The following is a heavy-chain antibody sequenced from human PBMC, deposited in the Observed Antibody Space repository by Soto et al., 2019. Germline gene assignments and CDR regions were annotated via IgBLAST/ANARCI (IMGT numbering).Heavy chain of an antibody. V-gene: IGHV3-48*03. D-gene: IGHD1-26*01. CDR3: ARGSGSYGGYYYYGMDV. CDR2: ISSSGSTI. CDR1: GFTFSSYE. J-gene: IGHJ6*02. Sequence: PGGSLRLSCAASGFTFSSYEMNWVRQAPGKGLEWVSYISSSGSTIYYADSVKGRFTISRDNAKNSLYLQMNSLRAEDTAVYYCARGSGSYGGYYYYGMDVWGQGTTVTVS.